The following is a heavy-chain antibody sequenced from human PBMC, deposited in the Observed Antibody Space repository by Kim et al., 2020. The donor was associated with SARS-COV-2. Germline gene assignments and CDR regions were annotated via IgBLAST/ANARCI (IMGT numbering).Heavy chain of an antibody. J-gene: IGHJ5*02. CDR3: ARGRYRNNWFDP. D-gene: IGHD1-20*01. CDR1: GYTFTSYD. V-gene: IGHV1-8*01. Sequence: ASVKVSCKASGYTFTSYDINWVRQATGQGLEWMGWMNPNSGNTGYAQKFQGRVTMTRNTSISTAYMELSSLRSEDTAVHYCARGRYRNNWFDPWGQGTLVTVSS. CDR2: MNPNSGNT.